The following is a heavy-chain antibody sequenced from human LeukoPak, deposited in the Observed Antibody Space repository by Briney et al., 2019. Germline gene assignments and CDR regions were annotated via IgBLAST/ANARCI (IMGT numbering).Heavy chain of an antibody. Sequence: SETLSLTCTVSGGSISSYYWSWIRQPPGKGLEWIGYIYYSGSTNYNSSLKSRVTISVDTSKNQFSLKLSSVTAADTAVYYCAGHYYGSGSPFGYWGQGTLVTVSS. CDR1: GGSISSYY. J-gene: IGHJ4*02. CDR2: IYYSGST. D-gene: IGHD3-10*01. CDR3: AGHYYGSGSPFGY. V-gene: IGHV4-59*01.